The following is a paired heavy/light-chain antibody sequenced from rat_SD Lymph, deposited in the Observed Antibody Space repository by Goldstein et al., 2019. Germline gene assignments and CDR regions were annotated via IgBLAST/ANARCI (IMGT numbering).Heavy chain of an antibody. CDR3: AKGHYSGDWFAY. J-gene: IGHJ3*01. V-gene: IGHV5-58*01. CDR2: INTDGGNT. CDR1: GFTFSSYW. D-gene: IGHD1-1*01. Sequence: EVQLVETGGGLVQPGRSLKLSCVASGFTFSSYWMYWIRQAPGKGLEWVSSINTDGGNTYYPDSVKGRFTISRDNAENTVYLQMNSLRSEDTAAYYCAKGHYSGDWFAYWGQGTLVTVSS.
Light chain of an antibody. Sequence: DIQMTQSPASLSASLGETVTIECLASEDIYSNLAWYQQKPGKSPQLLIYYANSLNDGVPSRFSGSGSGTQYSLKINSLQSEDVSIYFCQQNYDSPYTFGAGTKLELK. CDR3: QQNYDSPYT. CDR2: YAN. V-gene: IGKV12S31*01. CDR1: EDIYSN. J-gene: IGKJ2-3*01.